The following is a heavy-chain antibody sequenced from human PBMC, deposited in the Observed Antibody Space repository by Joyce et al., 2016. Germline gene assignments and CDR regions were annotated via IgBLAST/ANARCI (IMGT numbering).Heavy chain of an antibody. CDR3: ARSQWLAPLMY. CDR2: ITNSGAT. V-gene: IGHV4-34*02. J-gene: IGHJ4*02. D-gene: IGHD6-19*01. CDR1: SGPFSGFF. Sequence: QVQLQQWGAGLLKTSETLSLTCAVYSGPFSGFFWSGVRQPPGKGLEWIGDITNSGATHYNPSLKSRLTMSVDTSRKEFSLKLSSVTVADTAIYYCARSQWLAPLMYWGQGTPVTVSS.